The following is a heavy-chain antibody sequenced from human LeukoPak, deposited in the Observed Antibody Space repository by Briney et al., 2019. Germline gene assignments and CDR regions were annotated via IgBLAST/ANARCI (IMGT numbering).Heavy chain of an antibody. CDR3: ARGNSGWFSFDY. D-gene: IGHD6-19*01. CDR2: IYSGGST. Sequence: GGSLRLSCAASGFTFSSYAMSWVRQAPGKGLEWVSVIYSGGSTYYADSVKGRFTISRDNSKNTLYLQMNSLRAEDTAVYYCARGNSGWFSFDYWGQGTLVTVSS. J-gene: IGHJ4*02. V-gene: IGHV3-53*01. CDR1: GFTFSSYA.